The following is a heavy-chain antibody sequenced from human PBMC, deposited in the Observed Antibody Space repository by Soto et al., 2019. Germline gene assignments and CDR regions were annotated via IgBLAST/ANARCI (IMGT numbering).Heavy chain of an antibody. CDR1: GGSISSGGYS. CDR2: IYHSGST. CDR3: ARALWGPAGHINWFDP. J-gene: IGHJ5*02. Sequence: SETLSLTCAVSGGSISSGGYSWSWIRQPPGKGLEWIGYIYHSGSTYYNPSLRSRVTISVDRSKNQFSLKLSSVTAADTAVYYCARALWGPAGHINWFDPWGQGTLVTVSS. V-gene: IGHV4-30-2*01. D-gene: IGHD2-2*01.